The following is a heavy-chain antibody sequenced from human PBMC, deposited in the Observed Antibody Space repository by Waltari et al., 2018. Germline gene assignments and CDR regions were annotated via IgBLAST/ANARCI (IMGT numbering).Heavy chain of an antibody. Sequence: QVQLQQWGAGLLKPSETLSLTCAVYGGSFSGYYWSWIRQPPGKGLEWIGEINHSGSTNYNPSLKSRVTISVDTSKNQFSLKLSSVTAADTAVYYCASYAILEWLPHSNWFDPWGQGTLVTVSS. V-gene: IGHV4-34*01. D-gene: IGHD3-3*01. CDR2: INHSGST. CDR1: GGSFSGYY. J-gene: IGHJ5*02. CDR3: ASYAILEWLPHSNWFDP.